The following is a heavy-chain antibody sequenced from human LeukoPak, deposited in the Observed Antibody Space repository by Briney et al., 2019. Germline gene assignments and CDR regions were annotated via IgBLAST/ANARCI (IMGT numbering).Heavy chain of an antibody. Sequence: ASVKVSCRASGYTFTDYFMNWVRQAPGQGLEWMGWINPKSGGTVYAQKFQGRVTMTRDTSSSTAYMELSRLRFDDTVVYYCARGPRITIFGVVMANDAFDIWGQGTMVTVSS. D-gene: IGHD3-3*01. CDR2: INPKSGGT. CDR3: ARGPRITIFGVVMANDAFDI. J-gene: IGHJ3*02. CDR1: GYTFTDYF. V-gene: IGHV1-2*02.